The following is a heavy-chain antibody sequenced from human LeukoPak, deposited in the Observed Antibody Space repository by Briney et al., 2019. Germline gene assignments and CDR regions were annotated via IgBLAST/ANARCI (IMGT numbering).Heavy chain of an antibody. CDR1: GGSISSYY. Sequence: PSETLSLTCTVSGGSISSYYWSWIRQPAGKGLEWIGRIYTSGSTNYNPSLKSRVTMSVDTSKNQFSLKLSSVTAADTAVYYCARNAGTTGTTLFDYWGQGTLVTVSS. CDR2: IYTSGST. V-gene: IGHV4-4*07. CDR3: ARNAGTTGTTLFDY. D-gene: IGHD1-1*01. J-gene: IGHJ4*02.